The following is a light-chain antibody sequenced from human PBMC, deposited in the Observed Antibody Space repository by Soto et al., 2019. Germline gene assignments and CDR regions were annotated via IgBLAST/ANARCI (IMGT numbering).Light chain of an antibody. V-gene: IGLV2-23*02. J-gene: IGLJ1*01. CDR2: EVS. CDR3: CAYAGSGTYV. CDR1: SSDIGIYNL. Sequence: QSVLTQPASVSGSPGQSITISCTGTSSDIGIYNLVSWYQQHPGKAPKFMIYEVSKRPSGISNRFSGSKSGNTASLTISGLQAEDEADYYCCAYAGSGTYVFGTGTKVTVL.